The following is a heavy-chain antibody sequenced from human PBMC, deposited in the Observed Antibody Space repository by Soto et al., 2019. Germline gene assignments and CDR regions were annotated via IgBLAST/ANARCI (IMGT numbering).Heavy chain of an antibody. J-gene: IGHJ5*02. V-gene: IGHV3-23*01. D-gene: IGHD3-10*01. CDR3: AKSRGTDDGSGSYFVPPSFDP. Sequence: GGSLRLSCAASGFTFSSYAMSWVRQAPGKGLEWVSAISGSGGSTYYADSVKGRFTISRDNSKNTLYLQMNSLRAEDTAVYYCAKSRGTDDGSGSYFVPPSFDPLGQGTLVTAPQ. CDR1: GFTFSSYA. CDR2: ISGSGGST.